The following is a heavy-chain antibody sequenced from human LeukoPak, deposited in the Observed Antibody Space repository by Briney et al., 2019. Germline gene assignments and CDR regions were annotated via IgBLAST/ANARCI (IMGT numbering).Heavy chain of an antibody. V-gene: IGHV3-23*01. J-gene: IGHJ4*02. CDR1: GFTVSSNY. Sequence: GGSLRLSCATSGFTVSSNYMTWVRQAPGKGLEWVSAISGSGGSTHYADSVKGRFTISRDNSKNTLYLQMNSLRAEDTAIYYCASYPWVTTNYWGQGTLVTVSS. CDR3: ASYPWVTTNY. CDR2: ISGSGGST. D-gene: IGHD4-17*01.